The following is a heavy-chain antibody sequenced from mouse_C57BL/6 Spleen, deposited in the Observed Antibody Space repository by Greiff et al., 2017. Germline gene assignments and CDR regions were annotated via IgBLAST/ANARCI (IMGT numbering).Heavy chain of an antibody. D-gene: IGHD2-5*01. CDR2: INPSSGYT. Sequence: QVQLQQSGAELARPGASVKMSCKASGYTFTSYTMHWVKQRPGQGLEWIGYINPSSGYTKYNQKFKDKATLTADKSSSTAYMQLSSLTSEDSAVYYCARASSNYVGFAYWGQGTLVTVSA. CDR1: GYTFTSYT. V-gene: IGHV1-4*01. J-gene: IGHJ3*01. CDR3: ARASSNYVGFAY.